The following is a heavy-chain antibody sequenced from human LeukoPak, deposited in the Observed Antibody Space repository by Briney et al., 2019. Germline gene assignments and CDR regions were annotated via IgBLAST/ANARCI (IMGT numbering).Heavy chain of an antibody. CDR1: GFTFSSYG. D-gene: IGHD2-2*01. Sequence: GGSLRLSCAASGFTFSSYGMHWVRQAPGKGLEWVSSISSSSSYIYYADSVKGRFTISRDNAKNSLYLQMNSLRAGDTAVYYCARDPTYCSSTSCYYYFDYWGQGTLVTVSS. J-gene: IGHJ4*02. CDR2: ISSSSSYI. CDR3: ARDPTYCSSTSCYYYFDY. V-gene: IGHV3-21*01.